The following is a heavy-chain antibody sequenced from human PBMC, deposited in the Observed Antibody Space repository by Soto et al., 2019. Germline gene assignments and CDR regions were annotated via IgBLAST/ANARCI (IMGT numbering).Heavy chain of an antibody. CDR2: SYSGGNS. CDR1: GFTVSSNF. D-gene: IGHD3-10*01. J-gene: IGHJ4*02. V-gene: IGHV3-53*01. Sequence: EVQLVESGGGLMQPGGSLRLSCAASGFTVSSNFMTWVHQAPGKGLEWVSSSYSGGNSYYADSVKGRFTISRDDFKNTLYLQMNSLRAEDTAVYFCARGYGAGSYFSDYWGQGTLVTVSS. CDR3: ARGYGAGSYFSDY.